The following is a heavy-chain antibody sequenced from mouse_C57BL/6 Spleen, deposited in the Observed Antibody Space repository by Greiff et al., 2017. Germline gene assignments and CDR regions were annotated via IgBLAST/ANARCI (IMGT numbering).Heavy chain of an antibody. D-gene: IGHD1-1*01. V-gene: IGHV1-61*01. CDR2: IYPSDSET. Sequence: QVQLQQPGAELVRPGSSVKLSCKASGYTFTSYWMDWVKQRPGQGLEWIGNIYPSDSETHYNQKFKDKATLTVDKASSTAYMQLSSLTSEDSGVWYCASNYGSSGAMDYWGQGTSVTVSA. CDR3: ASNYGSSGAMDY. CDR1: GYTFTSYW. J-gene: IGHJ4*01.